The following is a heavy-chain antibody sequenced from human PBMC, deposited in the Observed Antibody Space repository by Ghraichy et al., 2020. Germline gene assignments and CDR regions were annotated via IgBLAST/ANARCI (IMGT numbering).Heavy chain of an antibody. V-gene: IGHV3-21*01. CDR2: ISSSSSYI. CDR1: GFTFSSYS. J-gene: IGHJ4*02. D-gene: IGHD1-26*01. CDR3: ARGSKWELLWDVDY. Sequence: GGSLRLSCAASGFTFSSYSMNWVRQAPGKGLEWVSSISSSSSYIYYADSVKGRFTISRDNAKNSLYLQMNSLRAEDTAVYYCARGSKWELLWDVDYWGQGTLVTVSS.